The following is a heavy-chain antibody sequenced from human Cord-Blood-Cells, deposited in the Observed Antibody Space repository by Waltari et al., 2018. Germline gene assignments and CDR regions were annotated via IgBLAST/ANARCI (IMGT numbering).Heavy chain of an antibody. V-gene: IGHV4-39*01. CDR3: ARRSRSGSYFDY. CDR2: IYYSGST. CDR1: GGSISSSSYY. Sequence: QLQLQESGPGLVKPSETLSLTCTVSGGSISSSSYYWGWIHQPPGKGLEWIGSIYYSGSTYYNPSLKSRVTISVDTSKNQFSLKLSSVTAADTAVYYCARRSRSGSYFDYWGQGTLVTVSS. J-gene: IGHJ4*02. D-gene: IGHD1-26*01.